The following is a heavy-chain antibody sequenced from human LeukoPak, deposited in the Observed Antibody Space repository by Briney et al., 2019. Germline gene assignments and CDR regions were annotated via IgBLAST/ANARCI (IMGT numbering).Heavy chain of an antibody. D-gene: IGHD3-22*01. Sequence: GASVKVSCKASGYTSTGYYMHWVRQAPGQGLEWMGWINPNSGGTNYAQKFQGRVTMTRDTSISTAYMELSRLRSDDTAVYYCARVPRRYYDSSGYYYTYYFDYWGQGTLVTVSS. CDR3: ARVPRRYYDSSGYYYTYYFDY. CDR1: GYTSTGYY. CDR2: INPNSGGT. V-gene: IGHV1-2*02. J-gene: IGHJ4*02.